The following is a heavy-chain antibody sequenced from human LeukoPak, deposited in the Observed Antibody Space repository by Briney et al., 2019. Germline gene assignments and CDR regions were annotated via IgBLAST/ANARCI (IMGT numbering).Heavy chain of an antibody. CDR2: MNPNSGNT. D-gene: IGHD3-22*01. V-gene: IGHV1-8*01. CDR3: ARSMIVGETDY. Sequence: GASVKVSCKASGYTFTRYDINWVRRATGQGLEWMGWMNPNSGNTGYAQKFQGRVTMTRNTSISTAYMELSSLRSEDTAVYYCARSMIVGETDYWGQGTLVTVSS. CDR1: GYTFTRYD. J-gene: IGHJ4*02.